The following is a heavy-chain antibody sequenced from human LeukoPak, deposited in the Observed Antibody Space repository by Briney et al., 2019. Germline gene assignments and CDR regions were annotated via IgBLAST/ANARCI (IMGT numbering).Heavy chain of an antibody. V-gene: IGHV4-39*07. CDR2: IYYSGST. CDR1: GGSISSSSYY. D-gene: IGHD2-15*01. CDR3: ARDYCSGGSCYVGY. J-gene: IGHJ4*02. Sequence: PSETLSLTCTVSGGSISSSSYYWGWIRQPPGKGLEWIGSIYYSGSTYYNPSLRSRVTISVDTSKNQFSLKLSSVTAADTAVYYCARDYCSGGSCYVGYWGQGTLVTVSS.